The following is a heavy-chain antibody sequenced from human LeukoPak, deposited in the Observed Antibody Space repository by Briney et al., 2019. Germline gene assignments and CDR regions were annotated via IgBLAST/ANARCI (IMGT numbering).Heavy chain of an antibody. CDR3: ARDRYYYGSGSYYFDY. Sequence: SETLSLTCTVSGGSISTYYWSWIRQPAGKGLEWIGRVYSSGSTSYNPSLKSRVTMSVDTSKNQFSLKLSSVTAADTAVYYCARDRYYYGSGSYYFDYWGQGTLVTVSS. CDR1: GGSISTYY. D-gene: IGHD3-10*01. CDR2: VYSSGST. V-gene: IGHV4-4*07. J-gene: IGHJ4*02.